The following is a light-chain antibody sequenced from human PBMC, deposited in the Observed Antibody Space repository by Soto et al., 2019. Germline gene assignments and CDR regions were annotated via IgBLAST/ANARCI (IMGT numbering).Light chain of an antibody. Sequence: QSVVTHPASVSASPGRSVTISCIDTSSDVGGSKFVSWYQPQAGKTPKLIIYAVANRPSGVSNRYSGSKSGSTASLIISRLQTEDEADYYCVSYTSSTSYIFGTGTKVTVL. V-gene: IGLV2-14*03. CDR2: AVA. CDR1: SSDVGGSKF. CDR3: VSYTSSTSYI. J-gene: IGLJ1*01.